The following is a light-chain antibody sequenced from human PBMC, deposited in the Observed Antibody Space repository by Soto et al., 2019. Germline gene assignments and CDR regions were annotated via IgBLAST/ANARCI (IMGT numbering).Light chain of an antibody. CDR3: QHCDYHPI. J-gene: IGKJ3*01. V-gene: IGKV1-33*01. CDR1: QDITSY. Sequence: DIQMTQSPSSLSASVGDRVTITCQASQDITSYLNWYQHKPGKAPKLLIYDASILEAGVSPMFSGSGAWSDFTLTISSLQPEDVATYYWQHCDYHPIFGPGTTVAFK. CDR2: DAS.